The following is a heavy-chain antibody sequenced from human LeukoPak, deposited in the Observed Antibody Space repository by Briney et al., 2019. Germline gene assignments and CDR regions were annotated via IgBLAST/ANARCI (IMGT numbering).Heavy chain of an antibody. CDR3: ARSTAYITMNRGVLGWFDP. CDR1: GYSFTSYW. D-gene: IGHD3-10*01. V-gene: IGHV5-51*01. Sequence: GESLKISCKASGYSFTSYWIGWVRQMPGKGLEWMGIIYPGDSDATYSPSFQGQVTMSVDKSINTAYLQWSSLKASDTAMYYCARSTAYITMNRGVLGWFDPWGQGTLVTVSS. J-gene: IGHJ5*02. CDR2: IYPGDSDA.